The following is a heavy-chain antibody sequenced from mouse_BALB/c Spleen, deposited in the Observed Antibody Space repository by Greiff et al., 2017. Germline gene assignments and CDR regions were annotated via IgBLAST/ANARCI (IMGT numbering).Heavy chain of an antibody. J-gene: IGHJ3*01. CDR3: AREVYRYGEAWFAY. CDR2: INPYNGAT. D-gene: IGHD2-14*01. CDR1: GYSFTGYY. Sequence: VQLQQSGPELVKPGASVKISCKASGYSFTGYYMHWVKQSHVKSLEWIGRINPYNGATSYNQNFKDKASLTVDKSSSTAYMELHSLTSEDSAVYYCAREVYRYGEAWFAYWGQGTLVTVPA. V-gene: IGHV1-31*01.